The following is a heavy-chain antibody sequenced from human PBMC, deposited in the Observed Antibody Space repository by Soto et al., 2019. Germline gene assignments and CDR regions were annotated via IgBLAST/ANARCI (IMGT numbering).Heavy chain of an antibody. Sequence: GGSLRLSCAASGFTVGAFAVNWVRQAPGKGLEWVSGISVSDAFIYYADSVRGRFSISRDASENILYLQMNSLRAEDTAVYYCAEQRLGGITIFGVVNSAFDIWGQGTMVTVSS. J-gene: IGHJ3*02. CDR1: GFTVGAFA. CDR2: ISVSDAFI. V-gene: IGHV3-23*01. D-gene: IGHD3-3*01. CDR3: AEQRLGGITIFGVVNSAFDI.